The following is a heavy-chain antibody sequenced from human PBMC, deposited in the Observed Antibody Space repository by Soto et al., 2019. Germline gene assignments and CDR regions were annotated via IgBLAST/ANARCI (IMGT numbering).Heavy chain of an antibody. Sequence: GGSLRLSCAASGFTFSNFAVSWVRQAPGKGLEWVSTISGGGGSTYYADSVKGRFTISRDNSKNTLDLQMNSLRAEDTAVYYCARRYCSGGACYNFDHWGQGTLVTVSS. CDR2: ISGGGGST. CDR1: GFTFSNFA. CDR3: ARRYCSGGACYNFDH. D-gene: IGHD2-15*01. J-gene: IGHJ4*02. V-gene: IGHV3-23*01.